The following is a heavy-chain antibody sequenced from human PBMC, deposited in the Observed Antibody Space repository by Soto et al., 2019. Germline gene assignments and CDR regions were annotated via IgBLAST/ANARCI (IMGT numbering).Heavy chain of an antibody. Sequence: QITLKESGPTLVKPTQTLTLTCTFSGFSLSTSGVGVGWIRQPPGKALEWLALIYWDDDKRYSPSLKSRLTITKDTSKYQVVLTMTNMDPVDTATYYCAHTGRIAAWREDWFDPWGQGTLVTVSS. CDR3: AHTGRIAAWREDWFDP. V-gene: IGHV2-5*02. CDR1: GFSLSTSGVG. D-gene: IGHD6-13*01. J-gene: IGHJ5*02. CDR2: IYWDDDK.